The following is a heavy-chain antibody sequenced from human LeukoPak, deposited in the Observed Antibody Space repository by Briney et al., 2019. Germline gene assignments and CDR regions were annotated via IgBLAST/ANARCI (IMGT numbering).Heavy chain of an antibody. D-gene: IGHD3-10*01. J-gene: IGHJ4*01. CDR2: IKQDGSEK. Sequence: GGSLRLSCAASGFTFNSYWMSWVRQAPGKGLEWVANIKQDGSEKYYVDSVKGRFTISRDNAKNSLYLQMNSLRAEDTAVYYCARVGSKGFDYWGHGTLVTVSS. V-gene: IGHV3-7*03. CDR1: GFTFNSYW. CDR3: ARVGSKGFDY.